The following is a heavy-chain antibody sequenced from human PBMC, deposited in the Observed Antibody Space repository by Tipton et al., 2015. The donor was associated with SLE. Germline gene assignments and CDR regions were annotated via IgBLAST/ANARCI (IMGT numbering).Heavy chain of an antibody. D-gene: IGHD3-10*01. J-gene: IGHJ6*02. CDR1: GFTFSSYE. Sequence: PLRLSCAASGFTFSSYEMNWVRQAPGKGLEWVSYISSSGSTIYYADSVKGRFTISRDNAKNSLYLQMNSLRAEDTAVYYCANTGVGTAYYYYYGMDVWGQGTSVTVSS. CDR3: ANTGVGTAYYYYYGMDV. CDR2: ISSSGSTI. V-gene: IGHV3-48*03.